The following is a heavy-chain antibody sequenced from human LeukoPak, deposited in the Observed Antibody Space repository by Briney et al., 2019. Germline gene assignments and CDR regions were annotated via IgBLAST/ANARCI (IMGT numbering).Heavy chain of an antibody. V-gene: IGHV3-13*04. J-gene: IGHJ4*02. CDR1: GFSFSSYD. Sequence: PGGSLRLSSAASGFSFSSYDIQWVRQAPGKGLEWVSSIGTAGDTYYAGSVKGRFTLSRENAKKSSYFQMNSLGSGDTAVYYCARGALGFDYWGQGTVVTVSS. CDR2: IGTAGDT. D-gene: IGHD3-16*01. CDR3: ARGALGFDY.